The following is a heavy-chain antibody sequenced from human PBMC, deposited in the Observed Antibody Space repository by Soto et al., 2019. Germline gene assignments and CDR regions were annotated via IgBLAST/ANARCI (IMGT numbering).Heavy chain of an antibody. CDR1: GGTFSSYA. J-gene: IGHJ5*02. CDR2: IIPIFGTA. D-gene: IGHD2-2*01. Sequence: QVQLVQSGAGVKKHGSSVKVSCKASGGTFSSYAISWVRQAPGQGLEWMGGIIPIFGTADYAQKFQGRVTITADESTRTACLELSSLRYEDTAAYYGAREGGEAGSSCYSWGKGTMVAVCS. V-gene: IGHV1-69*12. CDR3: AREGGEAGSSCYS.